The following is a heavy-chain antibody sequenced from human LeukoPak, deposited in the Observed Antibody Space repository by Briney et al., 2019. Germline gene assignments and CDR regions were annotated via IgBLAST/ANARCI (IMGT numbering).Heavy chain of an antibody. CDR1: GFTFSSYA. Sequence: PGGSLRLSCAASGFTFSSYAMHWVRQAPGKGLEWVAAISYDGSNKYYADFVKGRFTISRDNSKNTLYLQMNRLRAEDTAVYYCARVCGGSSGLDYWGQGILVTVSS. CDR2: ISYDGSNK. J-gene: IGHJ4*02. D-gene: IGHD6-19*01. CDR3: ARVCGGSSGLDY. V-gene: IGHV3-30-3*01.